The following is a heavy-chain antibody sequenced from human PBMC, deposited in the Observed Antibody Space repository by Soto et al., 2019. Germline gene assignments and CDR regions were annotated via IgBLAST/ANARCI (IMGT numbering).Heavy chain of an antibody. CDR2: IYPGDSDT. J-gene: IGHJ3*02. Sequence: ESLKISCNGSGYSFTSYWIGWVRQMPGKGLEWMGIIYPGDSDTRYSPSFQGQVTISADKSISTAYLQWSSLKASDTAMYYCARHSPIMDGAFDIWGQGTMVTVSS. D-gene: IGHD3-16*01. CDR1: GYSFTSYW. V-gene: IGHV5-51*01. CDR3: ARHSPIMDGAFDI.